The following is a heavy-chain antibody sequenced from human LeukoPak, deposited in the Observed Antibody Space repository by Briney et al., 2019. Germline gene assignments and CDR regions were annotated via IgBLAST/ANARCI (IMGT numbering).Heavy chain of an antibody. J-gene: IGHJ3*02. CDR3: ARTRITIFGVVIPDAFDI. V-gene: IGHV4-61*02. Sequence: PSETLSLTCTVSGGSISSGSYYWSWIRQPAGKGLEWIGRIYTSGSTNYNPSLKSRVTISVDTSKNQFSLKLSSVTAADTAVYYCARTRITIFGVVIPDAFDIWGQGTMVTVSS. CDR2: IYTSGST. D-gene: IGHD3-3*01. CDR1: GGSISSGSYY.